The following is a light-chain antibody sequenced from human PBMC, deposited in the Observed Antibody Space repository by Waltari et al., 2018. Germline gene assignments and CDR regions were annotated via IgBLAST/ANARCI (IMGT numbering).Light chain of an antibody. CDR2: EVT. CDR3: SSYAGTSTFYV. V-gene: IGLV2-8*01. J-gene: IGLJ1*01. Sequence: QSALTQPPSASGSPAQSVPISCTGTSRAVGGYHYVPWYQQHPGKAPKLLLYEVTTRPSGVPDRFSGSKSGNTASLTVSGLQADDEADYYCSSYAGTSTFYVFGTGTEVTVL. CDR1: SRAVGGYHY.